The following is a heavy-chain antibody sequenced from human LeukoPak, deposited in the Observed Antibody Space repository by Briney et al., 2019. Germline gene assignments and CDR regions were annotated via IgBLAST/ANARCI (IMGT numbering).Heavy chain of an antibody. CDR1: GGSISSYY. Sequence: PSETLSLTCTVSGGSISSYYWSWIRQSPGKGLEWIGFIYNTGSTDYNPSLKSRVTISVDTSKNQFSLKLRSVTAADTAVYYCARGTAPTSKIDIWGQGTMVTVSS. D-gene: IGHD5-18*01. CDR2: IYNTGST. J-gene: IGHJ3*02. V-gene: IGHV4-59*01. CDR3: ARGTAPTSKIDI.